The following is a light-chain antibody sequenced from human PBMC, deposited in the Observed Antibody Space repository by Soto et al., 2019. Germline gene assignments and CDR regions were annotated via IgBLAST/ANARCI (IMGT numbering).Light chain of an antibody. CDR3: QQYNSYPLT. J-gene: IGKJ4*01. V-gene: IGKV1-5*03. CDR2: QAS. CDR1: QSISSW. Sequence: DIQMTQSPSTLSASVGDRVTITCRARQSISSWLAWYQQKPGKAPKLLIYQASNLETGVPSRFSGSGSGTEFTLTISSLQPDDFATYYCQQYNSYPLTFGGGTQVEIK.